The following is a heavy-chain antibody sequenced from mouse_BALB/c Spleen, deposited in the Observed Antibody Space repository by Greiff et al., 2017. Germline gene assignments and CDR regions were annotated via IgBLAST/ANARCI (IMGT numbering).Heavy chain of an antibody. CDR3: ARGLLQYAMDY. CDR1: GYTFTSYW. Sequence: QVQLQQSGAELAKPGASVKMSCKASGYTFTSYWMHWVKQRPGQGLEWIGYINPSTGYTEYNQKFKDKATLTADKSSSTAYMQLSSLTSEDSAVYYCARGLLQYAMDYWGQGTSVTVSS. CDR2: INPSTGYT. J-gene: IGHJ4*01. D-gene: IGHD1-1*01. V-gene: IGHV1-7*01.